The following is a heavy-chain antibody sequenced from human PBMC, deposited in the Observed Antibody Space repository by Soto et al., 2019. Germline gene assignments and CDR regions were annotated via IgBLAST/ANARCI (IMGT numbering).Heavy chain of an antibody. J-gene: IGHJ4*02. CDR2: VSVTGTRT. CDR1: GFPFSIYT. CDR3: AKDPNSHPVGGFEF. V-gene: IGHV3-23*01. Sequence: GGSLRLSCAASGFPFSIYTMSLVRQSPGKGLEWVSGVSVTGTRTYYADSVKGRFTISRDNSESTLSLQMNSLRDEDKAVYYCAKDPNSHPVGGFEFGGQGTMVTVSS. D-gene: IGHD2-15*01.